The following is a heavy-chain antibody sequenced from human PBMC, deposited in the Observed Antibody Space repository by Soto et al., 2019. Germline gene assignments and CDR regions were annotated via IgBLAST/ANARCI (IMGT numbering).Heavy chain of an antibody. J-gene: IGHJ6*02. CDR3: AHRLSPYSSGWYLCYYYGMDV. CDR2: IYWNDDK. CDR1: GFSLSTSGVG. V-gene: IGHV2-5*01. Sequence: SGPTLVNPTQTLTLTCTFSGFSLSTSGVGVGWIRQPPGKALEWLALIYWNDDKRYSPSLKSRLTITKETSKNQVVLTMTNMDPVDTATYYCAHRLSPYSSGWYLCYYYGMDVWGQGTTVTVSS. D-gene: IGHD6-19*01.